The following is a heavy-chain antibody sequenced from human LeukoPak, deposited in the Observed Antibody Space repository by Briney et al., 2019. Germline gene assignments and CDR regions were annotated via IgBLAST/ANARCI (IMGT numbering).Heavy chain of an antibody. CDR3: ATSSRTYSSTDY. CDR2: IIPILGSA. Sequence: GASVKVSCKASGGTFSSYAISWVRQAPGQGLEWMGWIIPILGSANYAQSFQGRVTMTADGSTSTAYMELGSLRSEDTAVYYCATSSRTYSSTDYWGQGTLVTVSS. D-gene: IGHD6-13*01. CDR1: GGTFSSYA. V-gene: IGHV1-69*11. J-gene: IGHJ4*02.